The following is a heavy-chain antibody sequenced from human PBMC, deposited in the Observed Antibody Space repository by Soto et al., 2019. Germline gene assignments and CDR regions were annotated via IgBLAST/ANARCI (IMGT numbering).Heavy chain of an antibody. CDR2: IYDGGST. CDR3: ARAEWYYDSSGYCDY. V-gene: IGHV4-30-4*08. Sequence: SETLSLTCTLSGFSISSGGSYWGWIRQHPGKVMEWIGYIYDGGSTHYNRSRKSLVTISVATSNHLFSLKLSSVTAAATAVYYSARAEWYYDSSGYCDYWGQGTLVTVS. J-gene: IGHJ4*02. CDR1: GFSISSGGSY. D-gene: IGHD3-22*01.